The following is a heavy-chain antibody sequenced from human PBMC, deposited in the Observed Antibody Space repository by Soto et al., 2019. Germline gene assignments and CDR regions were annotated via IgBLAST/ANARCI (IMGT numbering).Heavy chain of an antibody. CDR2: IYYSGST. Sequence: SETLSLTCTVSGGSISSGGYYWSWIRQHPGKGLEWIGYIYYSGSTYYNPSLKSRVTISVDTSKNQFSLKLSSVTAADTAVYYCARHPLTRPAYYYYCMDVWGQGTTVTVSS. CDR3: ARHPLTRPAYYYYCMDV. CDR1: GGSISSGGYY. V-gene: IGHV4-31*03. J-gene: IGHJ6*02.